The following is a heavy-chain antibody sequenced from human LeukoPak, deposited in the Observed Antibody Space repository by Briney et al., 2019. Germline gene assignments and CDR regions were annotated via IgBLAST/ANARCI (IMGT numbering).Heavy chain of an antibody. V-gene: IGHV1-46*01. D-gene: IGHD6-6*01. CDR1: GYTFTSYY. Sequence: ASVKVSCKASGYTFTSYYMHWVRQAPGQGLEWMGIINPSGGSTSYAQKFQGRVTMTRDTSTSTVYMELGSLRSEDTAVYYCAGARPPIAARQFGFDPWGQGTLVTVSS. J-gene: IGHJ5*02. CDR3: AGARPPIAARQFGFDP. CDR2: INPSGGST.